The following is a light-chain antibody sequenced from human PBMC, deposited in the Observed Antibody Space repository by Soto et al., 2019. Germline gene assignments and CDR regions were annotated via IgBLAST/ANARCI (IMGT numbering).Light chain of an antibody. CDR2: EVS. J-gene: IGLJ3*02. Sequence: QSALTQPASVSGSPGQSITISCTGTSSDVGGYNYVFWYQQHPGKAPKLMIYEVSNRPSGVSNRFSGSKSGNTASLTISGLQAEDEADYYCTSYTTRSTHWVFGGGTKLTVL. V-gene: IGLV2-14*01. CDR3: TSYTTRSTHWV. CDR1: SSDVGGYNY.